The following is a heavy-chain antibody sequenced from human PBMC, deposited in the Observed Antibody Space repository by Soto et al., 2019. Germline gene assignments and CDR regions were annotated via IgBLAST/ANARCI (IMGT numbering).Heavy chain of an antibody. CDR3: ASVSVVVAVAGPLDH. J-gene: IGHJ4*02. CDR2: IIPILDTS. CDR1: GGSFSSYT. Sequence: QVQLVQSGAEVKKPGSSVKVSCKASGGSFSSYTISWVRQAPGQGLEWRGGIIPILDTSNYAQKFQGRVTITADESTSTSSTELWSLRSEDTAVDYCASVSVVVAVAGPLDHWGQGTLVTVSS. V-gene: IGHV1-69*01. D-gene: IGHD6-19*01.